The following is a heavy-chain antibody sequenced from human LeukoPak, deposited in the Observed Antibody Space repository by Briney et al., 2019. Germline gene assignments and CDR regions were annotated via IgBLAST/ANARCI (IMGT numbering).Heavy chain of an antibody. CDR2: ITAGSDII. D-gene: IGHD6-19*01. Sequence: GGSLRLSCAASGFTFSSYNMNWVRQAPGKGLEWVSYITAGSDIIFYADSVKGRFTISRDNAKNSLFLQMNSLRAEDTAVYYYARTVDGITNFDYWGQGTLVTVSS. J-gene: IGHJ4*02. CDR1: GFTFSSYN. CDR3: ARTVDGITNFDY. V-gene: IGHV3-48*01.